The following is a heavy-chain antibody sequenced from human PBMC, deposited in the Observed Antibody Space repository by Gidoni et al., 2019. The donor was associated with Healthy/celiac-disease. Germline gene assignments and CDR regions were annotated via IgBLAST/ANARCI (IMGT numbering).Heavy chain of an antibody. D-gene: IGHD6-19*01. CDR3: AKGGIAVAGTGDY. V-gene: IGHV3-23*04. CDR2: ISGSGGST. Sequence: EVQLVEPGGGLVQPGGSLSLSCAASGCPFSSDAMSWVRQAPGKGLEWVSAISGSGGSTYYADSVKGRFTISRDNSKNTLYLQMNSLRAEDTAVYYCAKGGIAVAGTGDYWGQGTLVTVSS. CDR1: GCPFSSDA. J-gene: IGHJ4*02.